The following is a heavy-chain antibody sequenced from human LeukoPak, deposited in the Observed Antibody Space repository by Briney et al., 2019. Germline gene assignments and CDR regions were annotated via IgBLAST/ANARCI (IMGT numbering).Heavy chain of an antibody. Sequence: SETLSLTCTVSGGSISSGSDYWSWIRQPAGKALEWIGRIYRSGSTNYNPSLKSRVTISVDTSKNQFSLKLSSVTAADTAVYYCARDQGRYDFWSGYYQAFDIWGQGTMVTVSS. J-gene: IGHJ3*02. CDR2: IYRSGST. V-gene: IGHV4-61*02. CDR3: ARDQGRYDFWSGYYQAFDI. D-gene: IGHD3-3*01. CDR1: GGSISSGSDY.